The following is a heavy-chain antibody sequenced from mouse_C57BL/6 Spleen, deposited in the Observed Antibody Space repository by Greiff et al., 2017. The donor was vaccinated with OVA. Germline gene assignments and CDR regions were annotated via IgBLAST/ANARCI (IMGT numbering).Heavy chain of an antibody. J-gene: IGHJ3*01. CDR1: GFTFSSYA. Sequence: EVKLMESGGGLVKPGGSLKLSCAASGFTFSSYAMSWVRQTPEQRLEWVATISDGGSYTYYPENVKGRFTISRDNAKNNLYLQMSHLKSEDTAMYYCEREGNYGSSSAWFAYWGQGTLVTVSA. CDR2: ISDGGSYT. CDR3: EREGNYGSSSAWFAY. D-gene: IGHD1-1*01. V-gene: IGHV5-4*01.